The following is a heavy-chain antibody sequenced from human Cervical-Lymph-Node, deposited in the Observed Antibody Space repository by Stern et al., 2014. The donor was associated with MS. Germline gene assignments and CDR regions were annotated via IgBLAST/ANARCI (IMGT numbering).Heavy chain of an antibody. J-gene: IGHJ4*02. D-gene: IGHD4-17*01. CDR3: ARRVTRNNFDS. CDR1: GYNFTNYY. Sequence: QMQLVQSGAEVKKPGASMKVSCKASGYNFTNYYIHWVRQAPGQGLEWMGRINTNSGGTKYAQKFQGRVTLTSDTSVSTAYMEVSRLMFDDTAVYYCARRVTRNNFDSWGQGTLIIVSS. V-gene: IGHV1-2*06. CDR2: INTNSGGT.